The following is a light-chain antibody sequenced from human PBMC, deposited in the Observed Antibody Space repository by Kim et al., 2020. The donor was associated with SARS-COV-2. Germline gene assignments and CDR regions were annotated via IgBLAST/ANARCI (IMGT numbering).Light chain of an antibody. CDR1: QTINNR. V-gene: IGKV3-15*01. J-gene: IGKJ1*01. CDR3: QQSNNWPPLT. Sequence: SPGERAPLSCRSSQTINNRLVWYQQKPGQAPRLLIYDATTRATGIPARFIGSGSETDFTLTINGLQSEDVAVYYCQQSNNWPPLTFGQGTKVDIK. CDR2: DAT.